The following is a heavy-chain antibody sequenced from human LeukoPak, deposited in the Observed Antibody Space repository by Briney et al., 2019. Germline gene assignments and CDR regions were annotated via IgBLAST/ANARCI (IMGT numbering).Heavy chain of an antibody. V-gene: IGHV3-30-3*01. Sequence: PGGSLSLSCAASGFTFSSYALHWVRQAPGKGLEWVAVIPYDGSNKYYADSVEGRFTISRDNSKNALYLQMNSLRVEDTAMYYCARDFWSAPLMGDFDYWGQGTLVTVSS. D-gene: IGHD3-3*01. CDR3: ARDFWSAPLMGDFDY. J-gene: IGHJ4*02. CDR2: IPYDGSNK. CDR1: GFTFSSYA.